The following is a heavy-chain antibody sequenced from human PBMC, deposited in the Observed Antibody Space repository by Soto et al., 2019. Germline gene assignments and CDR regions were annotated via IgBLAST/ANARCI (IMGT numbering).Heavy chain of an antibody. D-gene: IGHD1-26*01. J-gene: IGHJ6*02. CDR2: IYYSGST. CDR1: GGSIIRYY. V-gene: IGHV4-59*12. CDR3: ASGTDGIVDGLDV. Sequence: SETLSLTCTVSGGSIIRYYWNWSRQSPAKGLEWIAYIYYSGSTNYNPSLKSRVTISVDTSRKQFSLKLRSVTAADTAVYYCASGTDGIVDGLDVWGQGTTVTVSS.